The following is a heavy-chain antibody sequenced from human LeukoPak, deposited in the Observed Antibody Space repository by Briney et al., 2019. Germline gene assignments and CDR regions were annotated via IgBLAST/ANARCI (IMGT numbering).Heavy chain of an antibody. Sequence: GGSLRLSCAASGFTVSSNYMSRVRQAPGKGLEWVSVIYSGGSTYYADSVKGRFTISRDNSKNTLYLQMNSLRAEDTAVYYCARDHYGSGSSYFDYWGQGTLVTVSS. J-gene: IGHJ4*02. CDR1: GFTVSSNY. CDR2: IYSGGST. CDR3: ARDHYGSGSSYFDY. V-gene: IGHV3-53*01. D-gene: IGHD3-10*01.